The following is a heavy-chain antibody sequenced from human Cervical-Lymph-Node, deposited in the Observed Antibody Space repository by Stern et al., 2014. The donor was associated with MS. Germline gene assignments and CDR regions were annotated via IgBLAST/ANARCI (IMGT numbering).Heavy chain of an antibody. CDR1: GFTFDDCA. J-gene: IGHJ4*02. CDR3: AKDISERHYYFDS. D-gene: IGHD3-16*02. Sequence: EVQLVESGGGSVQPGRSLRLSCAASGFTFDDCAMHWVRQAPGTGLEWVSGISWNSNNIGYADSVRGRFTISRDNAKNSLYLQMNGLRPEDTALYYCAKDISERHYYFDSWGEGTLVTVSS. V-gene: IGHV3-9*01. CDR2: ISWNSNNI.